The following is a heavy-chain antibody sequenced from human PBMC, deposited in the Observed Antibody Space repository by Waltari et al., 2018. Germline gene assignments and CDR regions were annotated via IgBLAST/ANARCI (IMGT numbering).Heavy chain of an antibody. J-gene: IGHJ4*02. D-gene: IGHD5-18*01. Sequence: QVQLVESGGGVVQPGGSLRLSWAGSGFTFRRYGMPWLRQAPGKGLEWVAVIRYDGSNKYYADSVKGRFTISRDNSKNTLYLQMNSLRAEDTAVYYCVKVDTAMVGPFDYWGQGTLVTVSS. CDR1: GFTFRRYG. V-gene: IGHV3-30*02. CDR2: IRYDGSNK. CDR3: VKVDTAMVGPFDY.